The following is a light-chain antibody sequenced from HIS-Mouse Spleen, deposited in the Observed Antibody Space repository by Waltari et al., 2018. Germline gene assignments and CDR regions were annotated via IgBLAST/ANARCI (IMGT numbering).Light chain of an antibody. J-gene: IGLJ3*02. Sequence: QSVLTQPPSASGTPGQRVTISCSGSSSNIVSNYVYWYQQIPGTAPKLLIYRNNQRPSGVPDRFSGSKSGTSASLAISGLRSEDEADYYCAAWDDSLSGRVFGGGTKLTVL. CDR2: RNN. V-gene: IGLV1-47*01. CDR1: SSNIVSNY. CDR3: AAWDDSLSGRV.